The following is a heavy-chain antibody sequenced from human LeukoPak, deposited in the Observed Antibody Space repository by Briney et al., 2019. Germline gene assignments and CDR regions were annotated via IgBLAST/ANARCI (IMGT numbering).Heavy chain of an antibody. J-gene: IGHJ3*02. CDR3: ARRWYEALDI. V-gene: IGHV4-59*01. Sequence: SETLSLTCTVSGGSISGYCWSWIRQPPGKGLEWIGYISYSGSTNYNPSLKSRVTMSVDTSKSQFSLKLSSVTAADTAVYYCARRWYEALDIWGQGTMVTVSS. CDR2: ISYSGST. D-gene: IGHD6-13*01. CDR1: GGSISGYC.